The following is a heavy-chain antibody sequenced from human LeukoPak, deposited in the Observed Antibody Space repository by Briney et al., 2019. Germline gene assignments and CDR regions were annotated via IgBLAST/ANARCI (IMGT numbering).Heavy chain of an antibody. CDR2: INAGNGNT. Sequence: ASVTVSCTASGYTFTSYAMHWVRQAPGQRLEWMGWINAGNGNTKYSQKFQGRVTITRDTSASTAYMELSSLRSEDTAVYYCARGSGWYTVDYWGQGTLVTVSS. CDR1: GYTFTSYA. V-gene: IGHV1-3*01. D-gene: IGHD6-19*01. CDR3: ARGSGWYTVDY. J-gene: IGHJ4*02.